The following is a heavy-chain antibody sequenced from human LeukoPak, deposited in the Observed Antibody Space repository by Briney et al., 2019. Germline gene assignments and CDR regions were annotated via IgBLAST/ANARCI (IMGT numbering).Heavy chain of an antibody. CDR1: GFSFNSYW. V-gene: IGHV3-7*01. CDR2: INPYGSDT. Sequence: PGGSLRLSCAASGFSFNSYWMWWVRQASGKGLEWVANINPYGSDTYYADSVKGRFTISRDNAENSLYLQTSSLRAEDTAVYYCTRVRVVVPSAFDYCDFWGQGTLVTVSS. CDR3: TRVRVVVPSAFDYCDF. J-gene: IGHJ4*02. D-gene: IGHD2-2*01.